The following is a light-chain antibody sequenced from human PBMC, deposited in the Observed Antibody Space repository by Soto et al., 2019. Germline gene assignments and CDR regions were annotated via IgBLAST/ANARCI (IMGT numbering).Light chain of an antibody. Sequence: ESVLTQSPATLSLSPGERATLSCRASQNLASYLAWYQQKPGQAPRLLIYDASNRATGIPDRFSGSGFGTDFTLTISRLEPEDFAVYYCQQHGTSPITFGQGTRLEIK. CDR2: DAS. CDR3: QQHGTSPIT. CDR1: QNLASY. V-gene: IGKV3-20*01. J-gene: IGKJ5*01.